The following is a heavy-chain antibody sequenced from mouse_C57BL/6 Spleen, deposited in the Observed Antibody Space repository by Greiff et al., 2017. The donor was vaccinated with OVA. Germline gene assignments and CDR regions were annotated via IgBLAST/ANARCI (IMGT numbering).Heavy chain of an antibody. CDR3: ARPHGSSYGAMDY. CDR2: IDPNSGGT. Sequence: QVQLQQPGAELVKPGASVKLSCKASGYTFTSYWMHWVKQRPGRGLEWIGRIDPNSGGTKYNEKFKSKATLTVDKPSSTAYMQLNSLTSEDSAVYYCARPHGSSYGAMDYWGQGTSVTVSS. CDR1: GYTFTSYW. V-gene: IGHV1-72*01. J-gene: IGHJ4*01. D-gene: IGHD1-1*01.